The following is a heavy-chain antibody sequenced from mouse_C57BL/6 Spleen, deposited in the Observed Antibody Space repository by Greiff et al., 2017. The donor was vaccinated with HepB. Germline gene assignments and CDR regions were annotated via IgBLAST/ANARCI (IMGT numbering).Heavy chain of an antibody. CDR2: INPYNGGT. J-gene: IGHJ2*01. D-gene: IGHD1-1*01. Sequence: VQLQQPGPVLVKPGASVKMSCKASGYTFTDYYMNWVKQSHGKSLEWIGVINPYNGGTSYNQKFKGKATLTVDKSSSTAYMELNSLTSEDSAVYYCASPYYYGSSYFDYWGQGTTLTVSS. CDR1: GYTFTDYY. V-gene: IGHV1-19*01. CDR3: ASPYYYGSSYFDY.